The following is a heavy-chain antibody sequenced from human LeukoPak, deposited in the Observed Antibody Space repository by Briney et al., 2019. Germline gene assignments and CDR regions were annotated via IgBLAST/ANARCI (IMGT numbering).Heavy chain of an antibody. Sequence: SETLSHTCAVSGGSISSSNWWSWVRQPPGKGLACIGEIYHSGSTNYNPSLKSRVTISVDKSKNQFSLKLSSVTAADTAVYYCAREITMVRGVIAHFDYWGQGTLVTVSS. CDR2: IYHSGST. CDR3: AREITMVRGVIAHFDY. CDR1: GGSISSSNW. V-gene: IGHV4-4*02. D-gene: IGHD3-10*01. J-gene: IGHJ4*02.